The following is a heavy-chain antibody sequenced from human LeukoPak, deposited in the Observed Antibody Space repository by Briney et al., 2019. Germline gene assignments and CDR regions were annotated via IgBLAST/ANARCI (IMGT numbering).Heavy chain of an antibody. Sequence: GGSLRLSCAASGFTFSDYYMSWIRQAPGKGLECISSISDDGYGTYYADSVKGRFTISRDNSKNTLYLQMNSLRAEDTAVYYCAKDIRVWTAWGQGTMVTVSS. CDR2: ISDDGYGT. D-gene: IGHD6-13*01. J-gene: IGHJ3*01. V-gene: IGHV3-23*01. CDR1: GFTFSDYY. CDR3: AKDIRVWTA.